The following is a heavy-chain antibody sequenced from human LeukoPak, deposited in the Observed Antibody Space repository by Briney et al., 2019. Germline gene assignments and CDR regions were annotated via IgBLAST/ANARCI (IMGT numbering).Heavy chain of an antibody. V-gene: IGHV1-69*06. CDR2: SIPIFGTA. J-gene: IGHJ6*03. CDR1: GGTVSSYA. Sequence: GASVKVSCKASGGTVSSYASSWVRQAPGQGLEWMGGSIPIFGTANYAQKFQCIVTITADKSTSTAYMELSSLRSEDTAVYYCASIQLRHSLLLDYYYYYYMDVWGKGTTVTVSS. D-gene: IGHD5-18*01. CDR3: ASIQLRHSLLLDYYYYYYMDV.